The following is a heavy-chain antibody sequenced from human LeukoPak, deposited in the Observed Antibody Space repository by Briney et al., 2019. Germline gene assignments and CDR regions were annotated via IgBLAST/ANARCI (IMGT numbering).Heavy chain of an antibody. D-gene: IGHD6-13*01. CDR3: ARGTKAAAP. J-gene: IGHJ5*02. V-gene: IGHV1-8*01. CDR2: MNPNSGNT. Sequence: GASVKVSCKASGYTFTSYDINWVRRATGQGLEWMGWMNPNSGNTGYAQKFQGRVTMTRDTSISTAYMELSSLRSEDAAVYYCARGTKAAAPWGQGTLVTVSS. CDR1: GYTFTSYD.